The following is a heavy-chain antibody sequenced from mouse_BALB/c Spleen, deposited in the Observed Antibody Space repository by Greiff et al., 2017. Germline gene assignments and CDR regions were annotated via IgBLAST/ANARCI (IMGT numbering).Heavy chain of an antibody. CDR2: ISYSGST. V-gene: IGHV3-2*02. Sequence: EVKLLESGPGLVKPSQSLSLTCTVTGYSITSDYAWNWIRQFPGNKLEWMGYISYSGSTSYNPSLKSRISITRDTSKNQFFLQLNSVTTEDTATYYCARDDYDRYAMDYWGQGTSVTVSS. J-gene: IGHJ4*01. D-gene: IGHD2-4*01. CDR1: GYSITSDYA. CDR3: ARDDYDRYAMDY.